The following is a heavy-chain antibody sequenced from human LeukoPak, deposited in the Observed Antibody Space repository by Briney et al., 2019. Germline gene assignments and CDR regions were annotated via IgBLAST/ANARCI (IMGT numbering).Heavy chain of an antibody. Sequence: SVKVSCKASGGTFSSYAISWVRQAPGQGLEWMGGIIPIFGTANYAQKFQGRVTITTDESTSTAYMELSSLRSEDTAVYYCARSRRYDFWSGYYFWFDPWGQGALVTVSS. CDR1: GGTFSSYA. CDR2: IIPIFGTA. V-gene: IGHV1-69*05. D-gene: IGHD3-3*01. CDR3: ARSRRYDFWSGYYFWFDP. J-gene: IGHJ5*02.